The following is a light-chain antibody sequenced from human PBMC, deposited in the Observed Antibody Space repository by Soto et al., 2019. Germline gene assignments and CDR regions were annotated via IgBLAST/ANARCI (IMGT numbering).Light chain of an antibody. CDR3: QQYDTSAT. V-gene: IGKV3-20*01. CDR1: RSVSASY. Sequence: EIVLTQSPGTLSLSPGERATLSCRASRSVSASYLAWYQQKPGQAPRLLIYGASSRATAFPDRFSGSGSATDFTLTISRLEPEDSAVYYCQQYDTSATFGQGTKLEI. CDR2: GAS. J-gene: IGKJ2*01.